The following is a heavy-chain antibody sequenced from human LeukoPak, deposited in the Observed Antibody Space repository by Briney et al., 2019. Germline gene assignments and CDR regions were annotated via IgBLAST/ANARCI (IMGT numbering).Heavy chain of an antibody. CDR1: GGSFSGYY. J-gene: IGHJ5*02. CDR2: INHSGST. D-gene: IGHD6-13*01. CDR3: ARAGAAAVRGWFDP. V-gene: IGHV4-34*01. Sequence: PSETLSLTCAVYGGSFSGYYWSWIRQPPGKGLEWIGEINHSGSTNYNPSLKSRVTISVDTSKNQFSLKLSSVTAADTAVYYCARAGAAAVRGWFDPWGQGTLVTVSS.